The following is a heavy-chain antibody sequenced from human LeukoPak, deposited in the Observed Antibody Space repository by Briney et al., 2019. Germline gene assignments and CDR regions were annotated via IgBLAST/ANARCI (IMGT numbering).Heavy chain of an antibody. CDR2: ISSSGST. J-gene: IGHJ6*03. Sequence: ETLSLTCSVSDDSITMYYWSWIRQPAGKGLEWIGRISSSGSTNYNPSLKSRVTMSVDTSKNQFSLKLSSVTAADTAVYYCARDIVVVPQRSYYYYYMDVWGKGTTVTISS. CDR3: ARDIVVVPQRSYYYYYMDV. V-gene: IGHV4-4*07. D-gene: IGHD2-2*01. CDR1: DDSITMYY.